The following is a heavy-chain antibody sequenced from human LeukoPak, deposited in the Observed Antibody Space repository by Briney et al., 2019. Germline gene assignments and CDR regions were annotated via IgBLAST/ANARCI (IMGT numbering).Heavy chain of an antibody. V-gene: IGHV3-43D*03. CDR1: GFTFDDYA. J-gene: IGHJ6*03. D-gene: IGHD4-11*01. CDR3: ARDAYSIPYYYYYMDV. Sequence: GGSLRLSCAASGFTFDDYAMHWVRQAPGKGLEWVSLISWDGGSTYYADSVKGRFTISRDNSKNSLYLQMNSLRAEDTAVYYCARDAYSIPYYYYYMDVWGKGATVTVSS. CDR2: ISWDGGST.